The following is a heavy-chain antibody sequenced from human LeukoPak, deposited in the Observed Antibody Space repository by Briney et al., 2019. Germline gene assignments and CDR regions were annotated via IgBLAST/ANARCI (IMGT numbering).Heavy chain of an antibody. D-gene: IGHD4-17*01. V-gene: IGHV3-48*03. CDR2: ISSSGSTI. CDR1: GFTFSSYE. J-gene: IGHJ3*02. CDR3: ATGDYGAFDI. Sequence: GGSLRLSCAASGFTFSSYEMNWVRQAPGKGLEWVSYISSSGSTIYYADSVKGRFTISRDNAKNSLYLQMNSLRAEDTAVYYCATGDYGAFDIWGQGTMVTVSS.